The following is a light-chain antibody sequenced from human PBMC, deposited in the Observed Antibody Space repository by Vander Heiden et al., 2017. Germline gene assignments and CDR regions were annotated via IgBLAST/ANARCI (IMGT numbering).Light chain of an antibody. J-gene: IGKJ2*01. CDR2: GAS. Sequence: EIVMTQPPATLSGSPGERATLSCRASQSVSSNLAWYQQKPGQAPRLLIYGASTRATGIPARFSGSGSGTEFTLTISSLQSEDFAVYYCQQYNNWPYTFGQGTKLEIK. V-gene: IGKV3-15*01. CDR1: QSVSSN. CDR3: QQYNNWPYT.